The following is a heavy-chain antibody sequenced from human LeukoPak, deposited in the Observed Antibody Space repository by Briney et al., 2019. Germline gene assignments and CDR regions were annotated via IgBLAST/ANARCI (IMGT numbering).Heavy chain of an antibody. Sequence: SETLSLTCSVSGGSISSHYWSWIRQPPGKGLEWIGYIHTSGSTNYNPSLKSRVTISVDTSKNQFSLKLSSVTAADTAVYYCARGLRGGHDYGDYSDYWGQGTLVTVSS. CDR1: GGSISSHY. V-gene: IGHV4-4*09. CDR3: ARGLRGGHDYGDYSDY. CDR2: IHTSGST. D-gene: IGHD4-17*01. J-gene: IGHJ4*02.